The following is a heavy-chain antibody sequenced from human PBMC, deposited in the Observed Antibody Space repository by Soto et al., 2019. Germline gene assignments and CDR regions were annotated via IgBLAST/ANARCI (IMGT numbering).Heavy chain of an antibody. CDR1: GGYIGSSSYY. CDR3: ARQYPSLDY. J-gene: IGHJ4*02. Sequence: SETLSLTCTVSGGYIGSSSYYWGWIRQPPGKGLEWIGSIYYSGSTYYNPSLKSRVTISVDTSKNQFSLKLSSVTAADTAVYYCARQYPSLDYWGQGTLVTAPQ. V-gene: IGHV4-39*01. CDR2: IYYSGST.